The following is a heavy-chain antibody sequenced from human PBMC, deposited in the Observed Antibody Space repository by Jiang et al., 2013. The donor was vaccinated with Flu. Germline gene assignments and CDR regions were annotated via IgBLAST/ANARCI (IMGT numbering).Heavy chain of an antibody. CDR2: ISAYNGNR. V-gene: IGHV1-18*01. Sequence: SGAEVKVSCKASGYTFTSYGITWVRQAPGQGLEWMGWISAYNGNRKCAQKFQDRVTMTTDKSTSTAYMELRSLTSDDTAVYYCGRPQPNGGTDFWGQGTLVTVSS. D-gene: IGHD4-23*01. CDR3: GRPQPNGGTDF. CDR1: GYTFTSYG. J-gene: IGHJ4*02.